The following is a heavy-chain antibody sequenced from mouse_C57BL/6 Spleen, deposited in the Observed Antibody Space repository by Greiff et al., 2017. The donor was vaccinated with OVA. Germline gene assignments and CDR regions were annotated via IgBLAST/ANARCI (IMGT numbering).Heavy chain of an antibody. J-gene: IGHJ3*01. CDR1: GYSITSGYY. CDR2: ISYDGSN. D-gene: IGHD2-4*01. CDR3: AREDYYDYDWFAY. V-gene: IGHV3-6*01. Sequence: EVKLVESGPGLVKPSQSLSLTCSVTGYSITSGYYWNWIRQFPGNKLEWMSYISYDGSNNYNPSLKNRISITRDTSKNQFFLKLNSVTTEDTATYYCAREDYYDYDWFAYWGQGTLVTVSA.